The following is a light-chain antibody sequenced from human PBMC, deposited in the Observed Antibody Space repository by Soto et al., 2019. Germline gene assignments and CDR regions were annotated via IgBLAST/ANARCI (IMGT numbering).Light chain of an antibody. V-gene: IGKV3-20*01. Sequence: EIVLTQSPGTLSLSPAERATLSCRASQSVNNNYLAWFQQKPGQAPRLLIYGASSRATGIPDRFRGSGSGTDFTLTISRLEHEDFAVYYCQQYSNSPQTFGQGTKVEIK. CDR3: QQYSNSPQT. J-gene: IGKJ2*01. CDR2: GAS. CDR1: QSVNNNY.